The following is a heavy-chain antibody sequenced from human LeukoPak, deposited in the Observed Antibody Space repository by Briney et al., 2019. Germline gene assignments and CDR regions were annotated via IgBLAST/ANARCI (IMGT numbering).Heavy chain of an antibody. D-gene: IGHD3-10*01. Sequence: SETLSLTCTVSGYSISSGYYRGWIRQPPGKGLEWIGSIYHSGSTYYNPSLKSRVTISVDTSKNQFSLKLSSVTAADTAVYYCASFGAYFDYWGQGTLVTVSS. CDR2: IYHSGST. CDR1: GYSISSGYY. V-gene: IGHV4-38-2*02. J-gene: IGHJ4*02. CDR3: ASFGAYFDY.